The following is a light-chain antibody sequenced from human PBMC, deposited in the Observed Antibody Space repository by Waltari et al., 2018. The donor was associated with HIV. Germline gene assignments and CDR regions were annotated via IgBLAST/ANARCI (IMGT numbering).Light chain of an antibody. J-gene: IGLJ2*01. Sequence: QSALTQPASVSGSPGQSITISCTGTSSDVGGYNYVSWYQQHPGKAPKLMIYEVSKRPSWVSNRCSGSKSGNTASLTISGLQAEDEADYYCCSYAGSSTYVVFGGGTKLTVL. CDR1: SSDVGGYNY. V-gene: IGLV2-23*02. CDR2: EVS. CDR3: CSYAGSSTYVV.